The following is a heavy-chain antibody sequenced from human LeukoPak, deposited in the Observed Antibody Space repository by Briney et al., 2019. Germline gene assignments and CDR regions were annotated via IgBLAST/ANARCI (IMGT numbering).Heavy chain of an antibody. CDR3: ARGPKLYYDFWSGYPGWNYYYYGMDV. D-gene: IGHD3-3*01. CDR1: GGSISSYY. V-gene: IGHV4-59*01. J-gene: IGHJ6*02. CDR2: IYYSGST. Sequence: SETLSLTCTVSGGSISSYYWSWIRQPPGKGLEWIGYIYYSGSTNYNPSLKSRVTISVDTSKNQFSLKLSSVTAADTAVYYCARGPKLYYDFWSGYPGWNYYYYGMDVWGQGTTVTVPS.